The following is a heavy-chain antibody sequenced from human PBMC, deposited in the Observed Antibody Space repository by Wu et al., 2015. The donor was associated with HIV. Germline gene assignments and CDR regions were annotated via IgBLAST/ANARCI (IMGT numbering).Heavy chain of an antibody. CDR2: ILPMFGTT. Sequence: QVQLVQSGAEVKKPGSSVKVSCKASGGTFSSYAISWLRQAPGQGLEWMGGILPMFGTTKYVQKFQGRVTIIADESRSSVYLDLSSLRSDDMAVYYCARDQGRWLQRKSDPFDIWAKGHWSPSLQ. CDR3: ARDQGRWLQRKSDPFDI. CDR1: GGTFSSYA. D-gene: IGHD3-22*01. J-gene: IGHJ3*02. V-gene: IGHV1-69*12.